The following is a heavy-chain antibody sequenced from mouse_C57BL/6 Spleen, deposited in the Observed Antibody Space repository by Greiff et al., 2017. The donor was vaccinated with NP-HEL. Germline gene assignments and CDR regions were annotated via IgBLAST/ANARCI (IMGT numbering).Heavy chain of an antibody. CDR3: AREGFYYGNYEDY. Sequence: QVQLKQPGAELVKPGASVKLSCKASGYTFTSYWMHWVKQRPGQGLEWIGMIHPNSGSTNYNEKFKSKATLTVDKSSSTAYMQLSSLTSEDSAVYYCAREGFYYGNYEDYWGQGTTLTVSS. V-gene: IGHV1-64*01. J-gene: IGHJ2*01. CDR2: IHPNSGST. CDR1: GYTFTSYW. D-gene: IGHD2-1*01.